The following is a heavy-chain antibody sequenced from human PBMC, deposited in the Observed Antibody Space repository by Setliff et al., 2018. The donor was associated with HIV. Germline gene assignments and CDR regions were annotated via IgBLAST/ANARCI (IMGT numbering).Heavy chain of an antibody. CDR1: GYTPIEVS. CDR3: ARPDDYSSRRGYYYYMDV. D-gene: IGHD2-21*01. Sequence: ASVKVSCKVSGYTPIEVSMHWVRQAPKKGLEWMGYFDPQDGETVHAQKFQGRVSITADESTNTAYMELSSVRSEDTAVYYCARPDDYSSRRGYYYYMDVWGKGTSVTVSS. J-gene: IGHJ6*03. V-gene: IGHV1-24*01. CDR2: FDPQDGET.